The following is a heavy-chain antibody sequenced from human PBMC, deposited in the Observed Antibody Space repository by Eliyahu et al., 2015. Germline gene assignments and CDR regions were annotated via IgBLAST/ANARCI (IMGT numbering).Heavy chain of an antibody. D-gene: IGHD1-26*01. Sequence: EVQLLQSGGGLVQPGGSLRLSCAAXGFTFSXXAMTWVRQAPGKGLEWVSTISGRSSTYYADSVKGRCTVSRDNSKKTLYLQMDSARVEDTATYYCAKDENFGGWGWFGPWGQGTLVTVSS. J-gene: IGHJ5*02. V-gene: IGHV3-23*01. CDR1: GFTFSXXA. CDR2: ISGRSST. CDR3: AKDENFGGWGWFGP.